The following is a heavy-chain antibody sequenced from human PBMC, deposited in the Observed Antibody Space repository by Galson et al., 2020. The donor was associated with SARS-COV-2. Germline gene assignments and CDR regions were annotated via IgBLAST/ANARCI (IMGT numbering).Heavy chain of an antibody. J-gene: IGHJ6*02. Sequence: ASVKVSCKVSGYTLTELSMHWVRQAPGKGLEWMGGFDPEDGETIYAQKFQGRVTMTEDTSTDTAYMELSILRSEDTAVYYCATEPAVAGTPNGYYYYYGMDVWGQGTTVTVSS. CDR1: GYTLTELS. CDR2: FDPEDGET. D-gene: IGHD6-19*01. CDR3: ATEPAVAGTPNGYYYYYGMDV. V-gene: IGHV1-24*01.